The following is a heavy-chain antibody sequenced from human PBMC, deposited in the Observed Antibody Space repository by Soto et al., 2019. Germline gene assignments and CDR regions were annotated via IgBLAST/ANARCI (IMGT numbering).Heavy chain of an antibody. CDR2: IYFSGTT. D-gene: IGHD3-22*01. CDR3: ARRDRSGFSYWLDT. CDR1: GLSFSDYY. Sequence: SETLSLTCAVYGLSFSDYYWSLIRTHPGKGLEWIGTIYFSGTTYYNPSLKSRVTISVDTSKSQFSLKLSSVTAADTAVYYCARRDRSGFSYWLDTWGQGTLVTVS. J-gene: IGHJ5*02. V-gene: IGHV4-31*11.